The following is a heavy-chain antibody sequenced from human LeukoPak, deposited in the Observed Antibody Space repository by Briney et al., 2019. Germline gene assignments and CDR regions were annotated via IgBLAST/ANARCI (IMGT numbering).Heavy chain of an antibody. CDR2: ISSSSSYI. CDR1: GFTFSSYS. V-gene: IGHV3-21*01. Sequence: GGSLRLSCAASGFTFSSYSMNWVRQAPGKGLEWVSSISSSSSYIYYADSVKGRFTISRDNAKNSLYLQMNSLRAEDTAVYYCARDDYYGSGSYYTAYYYYYMDVWGKGTTVTISS. CDR3: ARDDYYGSGSYYTAYYYYYMDV. J-gene: IGHJ6*03. D-gene: IGHD3-10*01.